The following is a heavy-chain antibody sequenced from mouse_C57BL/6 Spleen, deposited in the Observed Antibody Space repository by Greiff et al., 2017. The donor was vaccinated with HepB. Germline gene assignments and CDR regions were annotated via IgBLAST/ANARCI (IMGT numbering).Heavy chain of an antibody. CDR1: GFTFSNYW. V-gene: IGHV6-3*01. CDR3: TRYSNYGYFDV. J-gene: IGHJ1*03. CDR2: IRLKSDNYAT. Sequence: EVQVVESGGGLVQPGGSMKLSCVASGFTFSNYWMNWVRQSPEKGLEWVAQIRLKSDNYATHYAESVKGRFTISRDDSKSSVYLQMNNLRAEDTGIYYCTRYSNYGYFDVWGTGTTVTVSS. D-gene: IGHD2-5*01.